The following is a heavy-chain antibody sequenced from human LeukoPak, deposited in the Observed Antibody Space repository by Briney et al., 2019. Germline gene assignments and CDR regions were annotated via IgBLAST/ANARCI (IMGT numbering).Heavy chain of an antibody. CDR1: GFTFSSYA. CDR3: ARSYDFWSGPFDY. CDR2: ISYDGSNK. Sequence: GGSLRLSCAASGFTFSSYAMHWVRQAPGKGLEWVAVISYDGSNKYYADSVKGRITISRDNSKNTLYLQMNSLRAEDTAVYYCARSYDFWSGPFDYWGQGTLVTVSS. D-gene: IGHD3-3*01. V-gene: IGHV3-30-3*01. J-gene: IGHJ4*02.